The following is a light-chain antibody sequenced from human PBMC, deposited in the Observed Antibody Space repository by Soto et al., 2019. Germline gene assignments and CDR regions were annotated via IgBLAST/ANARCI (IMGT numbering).Light chain of an antibody. CDR1: QSISSY. J-gene: IGKJ4*01. V-gene: IGKV1-39*01. Sequence: DIQMTQSPSSLSASVGDRVTITCRASQSISSYLNWYQQKPGKAPKLLIYAASSLQSGVPSRFSGSGSGTDFTLNISSLQPEDFATYYCQQSYSTLLTFGGGTKVDIK. CDR2: AAS. CDR3: QQSYSTLLT.